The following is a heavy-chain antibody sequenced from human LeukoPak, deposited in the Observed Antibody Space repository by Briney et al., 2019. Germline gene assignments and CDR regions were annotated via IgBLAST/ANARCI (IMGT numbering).Heavy chain of an antibody. V-gene: IGHV3-21*01. Sequence: GGSLRLSCAAFGFTFSSYSMNWVRQAPGKGLEWVSSISSSGSYIYYADSVKGRFTISRDNAKNSLYLQMNSLRAEDTAVYYCARGRYDFWSGYYTFDYWGQGTLVTVSS. J-gene: IGHJ4*02. CDR1: GFTFSSYS. CDR2: ISSSGSYI. CDR3: ARGRYDFWSGYYTFDY. D-gene: IGHD3-3*01.